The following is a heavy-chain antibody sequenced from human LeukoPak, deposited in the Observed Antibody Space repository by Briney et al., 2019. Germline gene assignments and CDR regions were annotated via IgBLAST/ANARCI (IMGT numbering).Heavy chain of an antibody. J-gene: IGHJ3*02. CDR1: GFTFSSYG. D-gene: IGHD2-2*01. Sequence: RPGGSLRLSCAASGFTFSSYGMHWVRQAPGKGLEWVAFIRYDGSNKYYADSVKGRFTISRDNSKNTLYLQMNSLRAEDTAVYYCARVLGIHSTRGAFDIWGQGTMVTVSS. CDR2: IRYDGSNK. V-gene: IGHV3-30*02. CDR3: ARVLGIHSTRGAFDI.